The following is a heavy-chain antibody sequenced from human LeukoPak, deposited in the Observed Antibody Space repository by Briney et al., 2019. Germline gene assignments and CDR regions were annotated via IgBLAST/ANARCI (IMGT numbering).Heavy chain of an antibody. CDR1: GFTFDDYA. CDR3: AKDIQYQLLHGGFDY. CDR2: ISWNSGSI. V-gene: IGHV3-9*01. D-gene: IGHD2-2*01. Sequence: PGRSLRLSCAASGFTFDDYAMHWVRHAPGKGLEWVSGISWNSGSIGYADSVKGRFTISRDNAKNSLYLQMNSLRAEDTALYYCAKDIQYQLLHGGFDYWGQGTLVTVSS. J-gene: IGHJ4*02.